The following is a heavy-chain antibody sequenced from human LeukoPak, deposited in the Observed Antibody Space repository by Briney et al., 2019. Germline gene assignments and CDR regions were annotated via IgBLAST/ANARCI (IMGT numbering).Heavy chain of an antibody. D-gene: IGHD6-13*01. CDR1: GFTFSSYA. V-gene: IGHV3-30-3*01. Sequence: PGGSLRLCCAASGFTFSSYAMHWVRQAPGKGLEWVAVISYDGSNKYYADSVKGRFTISRDNSKNTLYLQMNSLRAEDTAVYYCARDRVRIAGTAVPGYWGQGTLVTVSS. CDR3: ARDRVRIAGTAVPGY. CDR2: ISYDGSNK. J-gene: IGHJ4*02.